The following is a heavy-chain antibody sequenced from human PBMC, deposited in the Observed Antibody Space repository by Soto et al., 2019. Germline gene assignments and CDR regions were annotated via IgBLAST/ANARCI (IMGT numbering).Heavy chain of an antibody. CDR3: ARDDRHSSGWWGEEQWSMDV. D-gene: IGHD6-19*01. J-gene: IGHJ6*02. Sequence: GASVKVSCKASGYTFTSYGISWVRQAPGQGLEWMGWISAYNGNTNYAQKLQGRVTMTTDTSTSTAYMELRSLRSDDTAVYYCARDDRHSSGWWGEEQWSMDVWGQGTTVTVSS. CDR2: ISAYNGNT. V-gene: IGHV1-18*01. CDR1: GYTFTSYG.